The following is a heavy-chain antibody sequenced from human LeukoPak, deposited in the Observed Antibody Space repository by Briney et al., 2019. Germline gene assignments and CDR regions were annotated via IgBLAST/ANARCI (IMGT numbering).Heavy chain of an antibody. CDR2: ISAYNGNT. Sequence: ASVKVSCKASGYTFTSYGISWVRQAPGQGLEWMGWISAYNGNTNYAQKLQGRVTMTTDTSTSTAYMELSSLRSEDTAVYYCARSDSGYDFWSGYYTSFDYWGQGTLVTVSS. D-gene: IGHD3-3*01. J-gene: IGHJ4*02. CDR1: GYTFTSYG. V-gene: IGHV1-18*01. CDR3: ARSDSGYDFWSGYYTSFDY.